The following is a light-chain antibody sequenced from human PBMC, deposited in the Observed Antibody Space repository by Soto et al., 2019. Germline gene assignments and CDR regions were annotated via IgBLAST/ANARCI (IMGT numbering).Light chain of an antibody. Sequence: DIQMTQSPSTLSASVGDSVTITCRASQSASTWLAWYQQKPGKAPKLLISGASSLESGVPKRFSGSGSGTEFTLTISSLRPDDFATYYCQHYNSYPFTFGPGTKVDLK. CDR2: GAS. CDR3: QHYNSYPFT. J-gene: IGKJ3*01. V-gene: IGKV1-5*01. CDR1: QSASTW.